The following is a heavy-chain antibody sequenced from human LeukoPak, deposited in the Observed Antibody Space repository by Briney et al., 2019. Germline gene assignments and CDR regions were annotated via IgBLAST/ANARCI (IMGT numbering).Heavy chain of an antibody. V-gene: IGHV3-7*03. Sequence: PGGSLRLSCVASGLTFSSYWMSWVRQAPGKGLEWVANIKQDGGEKYYVDSVVGRFTMSRDNAQNALYLEMNSLRAEDTAVYYCAREKKTEWTTGAFDMWGQGTMVIVSS. D-gene: IGHD3-3*01. J-gene: IGHJ3*02. CDR1: GLTFSSYW. CDR3: AREKKTEWTTGAFDM. CDR2: IKQDGGEK.